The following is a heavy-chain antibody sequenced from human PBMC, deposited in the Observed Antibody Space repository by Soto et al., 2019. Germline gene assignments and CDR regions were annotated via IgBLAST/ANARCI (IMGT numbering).Heavy chain of an antibody. J-gene: IGHJ4*02. CDR1: GYTFTKYF. Sequence: GGPVKVSCKSSGYTFTKYFIYWLRQAPGQRPEWMGYINVDKNDAKYSANFQGRDTITRDTSASTAYKELSSVTSDDTAGYYCARGGTPIDYWGRGTLVTVSS. D-gene: IGHD3-16*01. CDR2: INVDKNDA. V-gene: IGHV1-3*01. CDR3: ARGGTPIDY.